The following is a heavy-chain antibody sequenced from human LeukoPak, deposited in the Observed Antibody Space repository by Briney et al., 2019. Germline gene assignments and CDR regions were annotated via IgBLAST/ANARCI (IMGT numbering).Heavy chain of an antibody. CDR3: ARGQDWNHDY. CDR2: IRDDGSDK. CDR1: GFTFSRYW. J-gene: IGHJ4*02. V-gene: IGHV3-7*01. Sequence: GGSLRLSCAASGFTFSRYWMSWVRQAPGKGLEWVADIRDDGSDKYYVDSVKGRFTISRDNAKNSLYLQMNSLRAEDTAVYYCARGQDWNHDYWGQGTLVTVSA. D-gene: IGHD1-1*01.